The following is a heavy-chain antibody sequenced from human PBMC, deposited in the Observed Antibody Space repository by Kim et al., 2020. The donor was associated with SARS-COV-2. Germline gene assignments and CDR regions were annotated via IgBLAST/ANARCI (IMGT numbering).Heavy chain of an antibody. J-gene: IGHJ4*02. V-gene: IGHV3-48*03. Sequence: DSVRGRVTISRDNANNSLFLQMNSLRDEDTAVYYCARDLAYYDRSEYLFDYWGQGTLVSVSS. D-gene: IGHD3-22*01. CDR3: ARDLAYYDRSEYLFDY.